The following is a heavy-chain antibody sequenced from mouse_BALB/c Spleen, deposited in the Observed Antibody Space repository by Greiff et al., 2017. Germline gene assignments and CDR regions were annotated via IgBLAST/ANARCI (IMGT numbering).Heavy chain of an antibody. CDR1: GFSLTSYG. V-gene: IGHV2-2*02. CDR3: ARIPNPHYYAMDY. J-gene: IGHJ4*01. D-gene: IGHD6-1*01. CDR2: IWSGGST. Sequence: QVQLKQSGPGLVQPSQSLSITCTVSGFSLTSYGVHWVRQSPGKGLEWLGVIWSGGSTDYNAAFISRLSISKDNSKSQVFFKMNSLQANDTAIYYCARIPNPHYYAMDYWGQGTSVTVSS.